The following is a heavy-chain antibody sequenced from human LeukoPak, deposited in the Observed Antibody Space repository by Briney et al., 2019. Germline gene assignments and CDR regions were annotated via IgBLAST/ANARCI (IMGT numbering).Heavy chain of an antibody. Sequence: GGSLRLSCAASGFTFSNYAMSWVRQAPGKGLEWVSAISGSGQNTYYADSVKGRFTISRDNSKNTLYLQMNSLRAEDTAVYYCAKTTKSSSGFATTLRAYYYYYMDVWGKGTTVIVS. CDR2: ISGSGQNT. CDR3: AKTTKSSSGFATTLRAYYYYYMDV. CDR1: GFTFSNYA. J-gene: IGHJ6*03. D-gene: IGHD5-12*01. V-gene: IGHV3-23*01.